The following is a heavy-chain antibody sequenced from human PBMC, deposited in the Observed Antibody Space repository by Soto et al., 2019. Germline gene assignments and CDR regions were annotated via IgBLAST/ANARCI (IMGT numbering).Heavy chain of an antibody. D-gene: IGHD3-16*02. J-gene: IGHJ4*02. V-gene: IGHV4-30-4*01. CDR3: PRSTYGGGYHHFFAD. CDR1: RGSINYIDSY. Sequence: TLPFPCTVSRGSINYIDSYWTWVRQSPGRTPEWMGHIHNTGNTCYNPSLKRRLAISIDSSKSRFSLKLSAVTAADTAFSYCPRSTYGGGYHHFFADWGQGPPVAVAS. CDR2: IHNTGNT.